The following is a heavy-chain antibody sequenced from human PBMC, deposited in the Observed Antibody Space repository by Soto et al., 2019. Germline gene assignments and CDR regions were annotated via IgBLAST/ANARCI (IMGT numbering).Heavy chain of an antibody. Sequence: QVQLQESGPGLVKPSQTLSLTCTVSGGSISSGGYYWSWIRQHPGKGLEWIGYIYYSGSTYYNPSLKSRVTISVDTSKNQFSLKLSSVTAADAAVYYCARDRAGALYFDYWGQGTLVTVSS. V-gene: IGHV4-31*03. CDR3: ARDRAGALYFDY. CDR1: GGSISSGGYY. CDR2: IYYSGST. D-gene: IGHD6-13*01. J-gene: IGHJ4*02.